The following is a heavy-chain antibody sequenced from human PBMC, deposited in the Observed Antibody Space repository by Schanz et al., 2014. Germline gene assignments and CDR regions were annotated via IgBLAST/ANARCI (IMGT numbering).Heavy chain of an antibody. J-gene: IGHJ3*02. V-gene: IGHV3-64*04. CDR1: GFTFSSYG. CDR2: ISSNGGST. CDR3: ARENLNWEAFDI. Sequence: VQLVESGGGLVQPGGSLRLSCSASGFTFSSYGMHWVRQAPGKGLEYVSAISSNGGSTYYADSVKGRFTISRDNAKNSLYLEMTSLRGEDTAVYYCARENLNWEAFDIWGQGTVVTVSS. D-gene: IGHD7-27*01.